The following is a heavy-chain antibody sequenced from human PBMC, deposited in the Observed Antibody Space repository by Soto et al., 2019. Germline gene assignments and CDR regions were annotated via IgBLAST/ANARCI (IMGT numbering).Heavy chain of an antibody. V-gene: IGHV3-7*01. CDR1: GFSFSNYW. Sequence: PGGSLRLSCAASGFSFSNYWMSWVRQAPGKGLEWVANIKEDGGEKFYVDSVRGRFTISRGNAKNSVYLQMNSLRVEDTAVYYCARDNYYDSSGHYWGQGAPVTVSS. J-gene: IGHJ4*02. CDR2: IKEDGGEK. CDR3: ARDNYYDSSGHY. D-gene: IGHD3-22*01.